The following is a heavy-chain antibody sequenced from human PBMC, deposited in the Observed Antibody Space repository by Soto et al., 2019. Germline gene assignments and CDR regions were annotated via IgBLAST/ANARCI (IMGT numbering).Heavy chain of an antibody. D-gene: IGHD6-19*01. J-gene: IGHJ4*02. CDR2: ISYDGSNK. Sequence: QVQLVESGGGVVQSGTSLRLSCAASGFTFSSYAMDWVRQAPGKGLEWVAVISYDGSNKYYADSVKGRFTISRDNSKNTLFMQKNSIATDDTAVYYCGRKRLAGAGSFDYWGQGTLVTVSS. V-gene: IGHV3-30-3*01. CDR3: GRKRLAGAGSFDY. CDR1: GFTFSSYA.